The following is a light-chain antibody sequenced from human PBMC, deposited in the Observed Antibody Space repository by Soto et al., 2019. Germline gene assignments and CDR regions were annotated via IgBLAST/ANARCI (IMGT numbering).Light chain of an antibody. V-gene: IGKV1-5*01. CDR2: DAS. CDR1: QSISNW. CDR3: QQYNSYPWT. Sequence: DIQMTQSPSTLSASVGDRVTITCRASQSISNWLAWYQQRPGQAPNLLIYDASSLESGVPSTFSGSASVTEFTLHIRSLQPDDFATYYCQQYNSYPWTFGQGTKVEIK. J-gene: IGKJ1*01.